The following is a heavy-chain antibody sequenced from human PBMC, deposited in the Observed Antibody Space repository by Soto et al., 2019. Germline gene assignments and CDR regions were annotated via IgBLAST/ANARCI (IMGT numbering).Heavy chain of an antibody. CDR1: GGPISRSTYY. CDR3: VCLSTYSYTMDV. D-gene: IGHD3-16*02. V-gene: IGHV4-39*01. Sequence: PSETLSLTCTVSGGPISRSTYYWGWIRQPPGKGLEWIGNIYYSGTTYYNPSLKSRVTISVDTSKNQFSLRVTSVTAADTSIYYCVCLSTYSYTMDVWGQGTRVTVSS. J-gene: IGHJ6*02. CDR2: IYYSGTT.